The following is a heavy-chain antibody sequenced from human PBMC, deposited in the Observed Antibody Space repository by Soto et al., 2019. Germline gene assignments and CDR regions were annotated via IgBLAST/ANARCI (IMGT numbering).Heavy chain of an antibody. D-gene: IGHD2-21*02. J-gene: IGHJ4*02. Sequence: SETLSLTCAVSGGSISSGGYSWSWIRQPPGKGLEWIGYIYHSGSTNYNPSLKSRVTISVDTSKNQFSLKLNPVTAADTAVYYCLRRPATAFYYFDYWGQGTLVTVSS. CDR1: GGSISSGGYS. V-gene: IGHV4-30-2*02. CDR3: LRRPATAFYYFDY. CDR2: IYHSGST.